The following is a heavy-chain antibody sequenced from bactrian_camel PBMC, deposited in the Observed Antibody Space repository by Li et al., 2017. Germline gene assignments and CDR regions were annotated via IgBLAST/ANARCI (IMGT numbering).Heavy chain of an antibody. V-gene: IGHV3S53*01. CDR2: ADADRRT. Sequence: HVQLVESGGGSVRTGGSLRLSCAASAIGDTYNCMGWFRQAPGKGRVAVAAADADRRTIYGDFVEGRFSIDRDNARNILYLRMHDLKSEDTAMYYCAADPRFSYCTADYFTDTRDFNYWGQGTQVTVS. J-gene: IGHJ4*01. CDR3: AADPRFSYCTADYFTDTRDFNY. D-gene: IGHD6*01. CDR1: AIGDTYNC.